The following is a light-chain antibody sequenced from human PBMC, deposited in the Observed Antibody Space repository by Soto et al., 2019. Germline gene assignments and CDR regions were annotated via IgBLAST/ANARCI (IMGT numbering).Light chain of an antibody. CDR1: ESLRSN. CDR2: DAS. V-gene: IGKV3-15*01. CDR3: QQYSNWPPWT. J-gene: IGKJ1*01. Sequence: EIFMTQSPATLSVSPGERATLSCRAGESLRSNLAWYRQKHGQAPRLLIYDASASATAIPARFSGSGSGTEFSLTISSLQSEDFSVYYCQQYSNWPPWTFGQGTKVDI.